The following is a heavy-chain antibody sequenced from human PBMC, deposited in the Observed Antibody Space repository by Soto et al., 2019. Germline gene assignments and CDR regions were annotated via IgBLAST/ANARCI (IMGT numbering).Heavy chain of an antibody. CDR2: MNPNSGNT. CDR3: ARGHLTGTTRYYYYGMDV. V-gene: IGHV1-8*01. D-gene: IGHD1-7*01. J-gene: IGHJ6*02. Sequence: ASVKVSCKASGYTFTSYDINWVRQATGQGLEWMGWMNPNSGNTGYAQKFQGRVTMTRNTSISTAYMELSSLRSEDTAVYYCARGHLTGTTRYYYYGMDVWGQGTTVTVSS. CDR1: GYTFTSYD.